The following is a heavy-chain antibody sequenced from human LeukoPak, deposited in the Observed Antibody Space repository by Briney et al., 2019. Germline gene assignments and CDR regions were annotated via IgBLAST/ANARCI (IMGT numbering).Heavy chain of an antibody. V-gene: IGHV4-61*01. Sequence: SETLSLTCTVSGGSVSSSSYYWTWIRQPPGKXXXXXGYISYSGSTSYSPSLKSRVTISVDTSTKQFSLNLSSVTAADTAVYYCAREGYTSGSDAFDIWGQGTMVTVSS. CDR2: ISYSGST. CDR3: AREGYTSGSDAFDI. CDR1: GGSVSSSSYY. J-gene: IGHJ3*02. D-gene: IGHD6-19*01.